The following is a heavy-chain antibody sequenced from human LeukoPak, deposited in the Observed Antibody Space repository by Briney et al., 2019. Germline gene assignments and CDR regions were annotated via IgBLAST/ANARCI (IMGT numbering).Heavy chain of an antibody. J-gene: IGHJ6*03. V-gene: IGHV3-48*03. CDR2: ISSSGSTI. CDR1: GFTFSSYE. D-gene: IGHD6-19*01. CDR3: ARGHEIIAVAGRFYYYYYMDV. Sequence: GGSLRLSCAASGFTFSSYEMNWVRQAPGKGLEWVSYISSSGSTIYYADSVKGRFTISRDNAKNSLYLQMNSLRAEDTAVYYCARGHEIIAVAGRFYYYYYMDVWGKGTTVTISS.